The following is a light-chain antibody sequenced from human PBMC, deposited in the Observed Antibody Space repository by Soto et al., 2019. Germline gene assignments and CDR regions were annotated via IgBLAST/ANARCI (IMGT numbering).Light chain of an antibody. Sequence: SVLTQPPSVSGAPGQRVTISCTGSSSNIGAGYDVHWYQQLPGRAPKLLIYGNTNPPSGVPDRFSGSKSGTSASLAITGLQAEDEADYYCLSFDSSLSVVFGGGTKLTVL. CDR3: LSFDSSLSVV. J-gene: IGLJ2*01. CDR1: SSNIGAGYD. CDR2: GNT. V-gene: IGLV1-40*01.